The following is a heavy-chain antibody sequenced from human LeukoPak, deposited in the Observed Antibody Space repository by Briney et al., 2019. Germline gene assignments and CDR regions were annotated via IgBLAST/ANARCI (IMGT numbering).Heavy chain of an antibody. CDR1: GNSITTYW. Sequence: GESLKISCKASGNSITTYWIGWVRQKPGKRLEWMGLLFPGVSDTKYSPFLRGQDHISAHKSIRPASLQGRSVKGSDTALYFCYDDSGWFDPWGQGALVTVSS. CDR3: YDDSGWFDP. V-gene: IGHV5-51*01. CDR2: LFPGVSDT. D-gene: IGHD3-3*01. J-gene: IGHJ5*02.